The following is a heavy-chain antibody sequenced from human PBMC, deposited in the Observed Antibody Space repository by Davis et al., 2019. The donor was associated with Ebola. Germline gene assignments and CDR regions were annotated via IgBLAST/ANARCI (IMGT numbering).Heavy chain of an antibody. CDR3: ARGGGYSSSWYYFDY. J-gene: IGHJ4*02. CDR2: IWYDGSNK. V-gene: IGHV3-33*01. CDR1: GFTFSSYG. Sequence: GESLKISCAASGFTFSSYGMHWVRQVPGKGLEWVAVIWYDGSNKYYADSVKGRFTISRDNSKNTLYPQMNSLRAEDTAVYYCARGGGYSSSWYYFDYWGQGTLVTVSS. D-gene: IGHD6-13*01.